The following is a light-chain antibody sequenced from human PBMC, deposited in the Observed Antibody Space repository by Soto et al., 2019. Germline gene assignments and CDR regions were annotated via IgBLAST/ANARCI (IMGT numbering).Light chain of an antibody. J-gene: IGKJ1*01. CDR3: YQYNKWPQWT. Sequence: EKVLTQSPATLSVSPGERATLSCRASQSVGSDLAWYQQKPGQAPRLLIYDASSRSTGVPARFSGSGSGTEFTLSITSLQSEDFALYYCYQYNKWPQWTFGQGTKVEVK. CDR2: DAS. CDR1: QSVGSD. V-gene: IGKV3-15*01.